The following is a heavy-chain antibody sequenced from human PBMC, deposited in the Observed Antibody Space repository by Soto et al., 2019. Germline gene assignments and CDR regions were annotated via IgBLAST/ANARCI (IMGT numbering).Heavy chain of an antibody. CDR2: INAGNGNT. Sequence: ASVKVSCKASGYTFTSYAMHWVRQAPGQRLEWMGWINAGNGNTKYSQKFQGRVTITRDTSASTAYMELSSLRSEDTAVYYCARVLLNYDILTGYSQKPYYYYGMDVWGQGTTVTVSS. CDR1: GYTFTSYA. CDR3: ARVLLNYDILTGYSQKPYYYYGMDV. J-gene: IGHJ6*02. V-gene: IGHV1-3*01. D-gene: IGHD3-9*01.